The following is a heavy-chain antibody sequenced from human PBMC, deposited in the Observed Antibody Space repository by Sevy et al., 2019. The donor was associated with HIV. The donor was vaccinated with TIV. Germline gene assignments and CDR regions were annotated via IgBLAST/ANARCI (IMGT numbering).Heavy chain of an antibody. V-gene: IGHV3-7*01. CDR1: GFTFNSYW. CDR3: AREGSSYDTYYNLYGMDV. J-gene: IGHJ6*02. Sequence: GGSLRLSCSTSGFTFNSYWLTWVRQAPGKGLEWVANINQDGSEKNYVDSVKGRFTISRDNAQKSVFLQMRALRAVDTGGYDCAREGSSYDTYYNLYGMDVWGQGTTVTVSS. D-gene: IGHD3-10*01. CDR2: INQDGSEK.